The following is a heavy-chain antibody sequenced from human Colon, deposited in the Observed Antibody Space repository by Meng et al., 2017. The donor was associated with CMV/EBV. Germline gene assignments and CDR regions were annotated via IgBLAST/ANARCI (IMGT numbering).Heavy chain of an antibody. V-gene: IGHV1-18*01. D-gene: IGHD6-6*01. CDR2: ISAYIGKT. Sequence: ASVTVSCKASGYTFINYAITWVRQAPGQGLEWVGWISAYIGKTNYAQKLQGRVIMTTDTSTNTAYMELRSLGSDDTAVYYCARGASSSSNGMDVGGQGTTVTVSS. J-gene: IGHJ6*02. CDR3: ARGASSSSNGMDV. CDR1: GYTFINYA.